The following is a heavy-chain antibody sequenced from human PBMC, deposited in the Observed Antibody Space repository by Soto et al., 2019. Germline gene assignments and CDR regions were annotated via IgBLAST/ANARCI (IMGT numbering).Heavy chain of an antibody. Sequence: EVQLLESGGGLVQPGGSLRLSCAASGFTFSSYAMSWVRQAPGKGLEWVSAISGSGGSTYYADSVKGRFTISRDNSKNALYLEMNSQRAEDTAVYYCAKEGSGGPGYFDYWGQGTVVTVSS. D-gene: IGHD3-10*01. J-gene: IGHJ4*02. CDR2: ISGSGGST. CDR3: AKEGSGGPGYFDY. CDR1: GFTFSSYA. V-gene: IGHV3-23*01.